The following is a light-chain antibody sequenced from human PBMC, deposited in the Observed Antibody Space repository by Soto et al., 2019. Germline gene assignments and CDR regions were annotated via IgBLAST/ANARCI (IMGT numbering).Light chain of an antibody. CDR3: QQYYNTPLT. J-gene: IGKJ5*01. CDR1: LSVLYGSNNKNS. V-gene: IGKV4-1*01. Sequence: DFLMTQSPSSLAVSLGERATINCKSSLSVLYGSNNKNSFASYQQKPGRPPQRLICWASTREVGVPDRFSGSGSGTHFTLTISSLQAEDVAVYYCQQYYNTPLTFGQGTRLEIK. CDR2: WAS.